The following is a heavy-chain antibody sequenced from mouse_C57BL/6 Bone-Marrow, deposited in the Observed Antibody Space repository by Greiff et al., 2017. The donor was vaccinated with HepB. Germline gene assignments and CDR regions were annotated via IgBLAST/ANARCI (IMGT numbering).Heavy chain of an antibody. CDR2: ISSGGSYT. J-gene: IGHJ2*01. D-gene: IGHD2-4*01. V-gene: IGHV5-6*02. CDR3: ARHVFVITDYFDY. CDR1: GFTFSSYG. Sequence: DVKLVESGGDLVKPGGSLKLSCAASGFTFSSYGMSWVRQTPDKRLEWVATISSGGSYTYYPDSVKGRFTISRDNAKNTLYLQMSSLKSEDTAMYYCARHVFVITDYFDYWGQGTTLTVSS.